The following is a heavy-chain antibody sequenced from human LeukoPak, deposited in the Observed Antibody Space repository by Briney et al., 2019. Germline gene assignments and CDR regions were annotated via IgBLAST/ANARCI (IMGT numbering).Heavy chain of an antibody. CDR1: GFTFSSYA. Sequence: GGSLRLSCAASGFTFSSYAMAWVRQAPGKGLEWVSTISGSSTTTYYADSVKGRFTISRDNAKNSLYLQMNSLRAEDTAVYYCAKAIQLWAFDPWGQGTLVTVSS. J-gene: IGHJ5*02. V-gene: IGHV3-48*04. CDR2: ISGSSTTT. CDR3: AKAIQLWAFDP. D-gene: IGHD5-18*01.